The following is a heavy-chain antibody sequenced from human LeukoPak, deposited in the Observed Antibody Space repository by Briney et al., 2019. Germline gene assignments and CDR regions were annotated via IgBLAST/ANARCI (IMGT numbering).Heavy chain of an antibody. CDR3: AKGLTRTSGWWYFDY. CDR2: ISGSGGST. Sequence: GGSLRLFCTASGFTFSTYSMTWVRQAPGKGLEWVSGISGSGGSTYYADSVKGRFTISRDNSKNTLFLQMSSLRAEDTAVYYCAKGLTRTSGWWYFDYWGQGTLVSVSS. J-gene: IGHJ4*02. CDR1: GFTFSTYS. V-gene: IGHV3-23*01. D-gene: IGHD2-2*01.